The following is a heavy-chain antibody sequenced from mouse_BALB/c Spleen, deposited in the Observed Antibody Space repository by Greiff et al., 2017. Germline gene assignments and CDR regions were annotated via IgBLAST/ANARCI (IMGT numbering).Heavy chain of an antibody. V-gene: IGHV1-7*01. CDR1: GYTFTSYW. CDR2: INPSTGYT. Sequence: QVQLQQSGAELAKPGASVKMSCKASGYTFTSYWMHWVKQRPGQGLEWIGYINPSTGYTEYNQKFKDKATLTADKSSSTAYMQLSSLTSEDSAVYYCASGHDYYPFAYWGQGTLVTVSA. CDR3: ASGHDYYPFAY. J-gene: IGHJ3*01. D-gene: IGHD2-3*01.